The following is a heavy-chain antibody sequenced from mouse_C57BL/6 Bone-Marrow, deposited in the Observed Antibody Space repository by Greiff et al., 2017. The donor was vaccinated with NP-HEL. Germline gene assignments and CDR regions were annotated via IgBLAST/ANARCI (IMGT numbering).Heavy chain of an antibody. V-gene: IGHV3-6*01. D-gene: IGHD1-1*01. Sequence: EVQLQQSGPGLVKPSQSLSLTCSVTGYSITSGYYWNWIRQFPGNKLEWMGYISYDGSNNYNPSLKNRISITRDTSKNQFFLKLNSVTTEDTATYYCARERGYYGSSYLYYFDYWGQGTTLTVSS. J-gene: IGHJ2*01. CDR2: ISYDGSN. CDR3: ARERGYYGSSYLYYFDY. CDR1: GYSITSGYY.